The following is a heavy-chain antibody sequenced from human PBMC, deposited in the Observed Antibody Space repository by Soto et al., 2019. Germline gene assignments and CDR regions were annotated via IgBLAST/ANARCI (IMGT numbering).Heavy chain of an antibody. CDR2: ISWNSNII. Sequence: EVQLVESGGGLVQPGRSLRLSCAASGFTFDDYAMHWVRRVPGQGLERVSSISWNSNIIGYADSVKGRFTISRDNAKNSLYLQMNSLRPEDTALYYCAKGGPDGFCSGGRCYFDYWGQGTLVTVSS. V-gene: IGHV3-9*01. J-gene: IGHJ4*02. D-gene: IGHD2-15*01. CDR3: AKGGPDGFCSGGRCYFDY. CDR1: GFTFDDYA.